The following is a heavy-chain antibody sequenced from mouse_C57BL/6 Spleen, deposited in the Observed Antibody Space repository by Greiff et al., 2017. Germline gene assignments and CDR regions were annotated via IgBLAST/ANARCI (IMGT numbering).Heavy chain of an antibody. CDR3: ASRGYGSSFDY. J-gene: IGHJ2*01. CDR2: ISSGSSYT. CDR1: GFTFSSYG. Sequence: QVESGGDLVKPGGSLKLSCAASGFTFSSYGMSWVRQTPDKRLEWVATISSGSSYTYYPDSVKGRFTISRDNAKNTLYLQMSSLKSEDTAMYCCASRGYGSSFDYWGQGTTLTVSS. D-gene: IGHD1-1*01. V-gene: IGHV5-6*02.